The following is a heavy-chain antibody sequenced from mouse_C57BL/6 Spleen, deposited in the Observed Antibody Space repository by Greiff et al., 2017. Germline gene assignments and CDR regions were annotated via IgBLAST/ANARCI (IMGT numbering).Heavy chain of an antibody. CDR1: GFSLTSYA. V-gene: IGHV2-9-1*01. Sequence: VKLVESGPGLVAPSQSLSITCTVSGFSLTSYAISWVRQPPGKGLEWLGVIWTGGGTNYNSALKSRLSISKDNSKSQVFLKMNSLQTDDTARYYCARNEGYGSSDWFAYWGQGTLVTVSA. D-gene: IGHD1-1*01. CDR2: IWTGGGT. CDR3: ARNEGYGSSDWFAY. J-gene: IGHJ3*01.